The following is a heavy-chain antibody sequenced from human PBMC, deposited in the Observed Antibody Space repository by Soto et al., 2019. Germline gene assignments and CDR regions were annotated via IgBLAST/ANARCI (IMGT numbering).Heavy chain of an antibody. Sequence: GESPNISCTGSGYSFTSHWIGWVRHIPRPALEWMGIIYPGDSDARYSLSFQGQVTISADKCIGTAYLQWSSLKASDTAMYYCARHTAGYSSGRDYYGMDVWGQGTTVTVSS. D-gene: IGHD6-19*01. J-gene: IGHJ6*02. CDR1: GYSFTSHW. CDR3: ARHTAGYSSGRDYYGMDV. CDR2: IYPGDSDA. V-gene: IGHV5-51*01.